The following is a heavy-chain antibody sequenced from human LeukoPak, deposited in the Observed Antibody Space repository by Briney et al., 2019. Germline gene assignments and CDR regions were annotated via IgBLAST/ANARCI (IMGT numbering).Heavy chain of an antibody. D-gene: IGHD2-21*02. J-gene: IGHJ1*01. V-gene: IGHV3-33*01. CDR3: ARDALGVVVTPSAEYFQH. Sequence: GGSLRLSCAASGFTFSRYGMHWVRQSPGKGLEWVAVIWSDGSNKFYADSVKGRFTLSRDNSRSTLYLQMNTLRTDDTAIYYCARDALGVVVTPSAEYFQHWGQGTPVTGSS. CDR2: IWSDGSNK. CDR1: GFTFSRYG.